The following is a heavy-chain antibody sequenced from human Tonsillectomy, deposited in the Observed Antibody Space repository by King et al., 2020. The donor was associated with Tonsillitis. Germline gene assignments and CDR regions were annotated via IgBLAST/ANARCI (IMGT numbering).Heavy chain of an antibody. J-gene: IGHJ4*02. V-gene: IGHV3-21*01. Sequence: VQLVESGGGLVKPGGSLRLSCAASGFTFSSYTMIWGRQAPGKGLELVSSISSGSSYIYYADSVRGRFTISRDIAKNSLYLQMNSLRAEDTAVYYCAHLVISDYWGQGTLVTVSS. CDR1: GFTFSSYT. D-gene: IGHD3-22*01. CDR2: ISSGSSYI. CDR3: AHLVISDY.